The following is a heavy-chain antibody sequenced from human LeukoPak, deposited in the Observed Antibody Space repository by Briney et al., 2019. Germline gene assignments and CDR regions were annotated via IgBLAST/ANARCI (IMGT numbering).Heavy chain of an antibody. V-gene: IGHV5-51*01. CDR3: ARLPKLERTVYFDY. Sequence: GESLKISCKASGYSFTKYWIGWVRQMSGKGLEWMGIIFPGDSDTRYSPSSQGQVTISADTSISTAYLQWSSLQASDTAMYYCARLPKLERTVYFDYWGQGTLVTVSS. CDR1: GYSFTKYW. J-gene: IGHJ4*02. D-gene: IGHD1-1*01. CDR2: IFPGDSDT.